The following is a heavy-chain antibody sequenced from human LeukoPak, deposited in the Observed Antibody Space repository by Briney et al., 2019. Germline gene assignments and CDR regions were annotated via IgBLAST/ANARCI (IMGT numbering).Heavy chain of an antibody. V-gene: IGHV1/OR15-3*02. D-gene: IGHD6-13*01. Sequence: ASVKVSCKASGYTFTSYYMHWVRQAPGQRLEWMGWINAGNGNTKYSQKFQGRVTITRDTSASTAYMELSSLRSEDTAVYYCARGQKDNGVSSSWYYYGMDVWGQGTTVTVSS. J-gene: IGHJ6*02. CDR1: GYTFTSYY. CDR2: INAGNGNT. CDR3: ARGQKDNGVSSSWYYYGMDV.